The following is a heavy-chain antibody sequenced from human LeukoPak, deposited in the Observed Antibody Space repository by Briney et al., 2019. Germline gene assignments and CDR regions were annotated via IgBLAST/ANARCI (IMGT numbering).Heavy chain of an antibody. CDR3: TKGAQRGFDYSNSLEH. V-gene: IGHV3-33*06. CDR2: IWSDGAET. CDR1: GFTYSHYG. Sequence: GRSLRLSCAASGFTYSHYGMHWVRQAPGKGLEWVAVIWSDGAETYYGDAVKGRFTISRDNSRNILYLQIDSLRVEDTAVYYCTKGAQRGFDYSNSLEHWGQGTLVTVPS. J-gene: IGHJ5*02. D-gene: IGHD4-11*01.